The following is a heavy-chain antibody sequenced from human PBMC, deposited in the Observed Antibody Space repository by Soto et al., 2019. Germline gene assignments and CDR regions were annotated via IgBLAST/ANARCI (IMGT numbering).Heavy chain of an antibody. J-gene: IGHJ4*02. D-gene: IGHD3-10*01. V-gene: IGHV4-34*01. CDR3: ARVLGLWFGELRGYYFDY. CDR2: INHSGST. CDR1: GGSFSGYY. Sequence: QVQLQQWGAGLLKPSETLSLTRAVYGGSFSGYYWSWIRQPPGKGLEWIGEINHSGSTNYNPSLKSRVTISVDTSKNQFSLKLSSVTAADTAVYYCARVLGLWFGELRGYYFDYWGQGTLVTVSS.